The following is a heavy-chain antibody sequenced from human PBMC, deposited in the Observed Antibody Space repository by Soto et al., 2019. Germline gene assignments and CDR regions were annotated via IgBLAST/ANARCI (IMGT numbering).Heavy chain of an antibody. V-gene: IGHV1-69*13. CDR3: ARGTVWGSYRYFLDY. Sequence: SVKVSCKASGGTFSSYAISWVRQAPGQGLEWTGGIIPIFGTANYAQKFQGRVTITADESTSTAYMELSSLRSEDTAVYYCARGTVWGSYRYFLDYWGQGTLVTVSS. D-gene: IGHD3-16*02. CDR2: IIPIFGTA. CDR1: GGTFSSYA. J-gene: IGHJ4*02.